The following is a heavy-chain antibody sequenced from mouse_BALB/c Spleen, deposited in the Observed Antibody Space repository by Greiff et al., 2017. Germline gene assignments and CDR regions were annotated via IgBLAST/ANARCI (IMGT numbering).Heavy chain of an antibody. CDR3: ARSISLLRYYFDY. CDR1: GFTFSSFG. J-gene: IGHJ2*01. V-gene: IGHV5-17*02. CDR2: ISSGSSTI. D-gene: IGHD1-2*01. Sequence: EVQRVESGGGLVQPGGSRKLSCAASGFTFSSFGMHWVRQAPEKGLEWVAYISSGSSTIYYADTVKGRFTISRDNPKNTLFLQMTSLRSEDTAMYYCARSISLLRYYFDYWGQGTTLTVSS.